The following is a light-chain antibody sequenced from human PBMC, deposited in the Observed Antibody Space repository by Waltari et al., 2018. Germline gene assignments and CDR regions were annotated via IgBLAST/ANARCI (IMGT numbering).Light chain of an antibody. J-gene: IGKJ2*01. CDR3: QQSDKLLYT. Sequence: DMQLTQSPSSLSASVGDRVTITCQASQDISNSLNWYQQKPGKAPQLLIYDASNLKTGVPARFSGSGSGTDFSFSISSLQPEDSATYYCQQSDKLLYTFGRGTKLEIK. CDR2: DAS. V-gene: IGKV1-33*01. CDR1: QDISNS.